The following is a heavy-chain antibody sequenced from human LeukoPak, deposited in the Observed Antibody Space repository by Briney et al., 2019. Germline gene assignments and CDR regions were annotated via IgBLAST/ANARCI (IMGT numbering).Heavy chain of an antibody. V-gene: IGHV4-39*07. J-gene: IGHJ4*02. CDR3: ARDKAAAGIIDY. CDR2: IYYSGST. Sequence: PSETLSLTCTVSGGSISSSSYYWGWIRQPPGKGLEWIGSIYYSGSTYYNPSLKSRVTISVDTSKNQFSLKLSSVTAADTAVYYCARDKAAAGIIDYWGQGTLVTVSS. D-gene: IGHD6-13*01. CDR1: GGSISSSSYY.